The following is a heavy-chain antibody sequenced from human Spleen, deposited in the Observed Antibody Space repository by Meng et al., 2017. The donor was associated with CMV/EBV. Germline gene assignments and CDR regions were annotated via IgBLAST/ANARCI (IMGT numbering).Heavy chain of an antibody. J-gene: IGHJ4*02. V-gene: IGHV1-18*04. CDR3: AGERGAVAGDH. D-gene: IGHD3-10*01. CDR1: GGHY. Sequence: ASVKVSCKSSGGHYMQWVRQAPGQGLEWMGWISPYKGNTKYAQKIQGRVTLTTDTSTSTAYMELTSLTSDDTAIYYCAGERGAVAGDHWGQGTLVTVSS. CDR2: ISPYKGNT.